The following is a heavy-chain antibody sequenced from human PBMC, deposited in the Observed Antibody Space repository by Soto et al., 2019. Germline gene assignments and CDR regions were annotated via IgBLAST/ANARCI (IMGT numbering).Heavy chain of an antibody. CDR3: ARGTATVMWDWFDP. CDR1: GYTFTSYD. CDR2: MNPNSGNT. V-gene: IGHV1-8*01. Sequence: ASVKVSCKASGYTFTSYDINWVRQATGQGLEWMGWMNPNSGNTGYAQKFQGRVTMTRNTSISTAYMELSSLRSEDTAVYYCARGTATVMWDWFDPWGQGTLVTVSS. D-gene: IGHD5-18*01. J-gene: IGHJ5*02.